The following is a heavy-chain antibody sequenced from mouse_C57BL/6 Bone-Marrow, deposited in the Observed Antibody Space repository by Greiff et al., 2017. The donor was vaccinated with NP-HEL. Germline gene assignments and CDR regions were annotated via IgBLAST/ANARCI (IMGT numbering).Heavy chain of an antibody. D-gene: IGHD2-2*01. Sequence: VQLKESGPELVEPGASVKISCKASGYSFTDYNMNWVKQSNGKSLEWIGVINPNYGTTSYNQKFKGKATLTVDQSSSTAYMQLNSLTSEDSAVYYCARRGDGYGYYYAMDYWGQGTSVTVSS. CDR1: GYSFTDYN. J-gene: IGHJ4*01. CDR3: ARRGDGYGYYYAMDY. V-gene: IGHV1-39*01. CDR2: INPNYGTT.